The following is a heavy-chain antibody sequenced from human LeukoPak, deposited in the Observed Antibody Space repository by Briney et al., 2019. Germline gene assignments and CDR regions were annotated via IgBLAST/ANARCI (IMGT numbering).Heavy chain of an antibody. CDR3: ARDRVLPPEDSSSPLPFVY. CDR2: IIPIFGIA. Sequence: ASVKVSCKASGGTFSSYAISWVRQAPGQGLEWMGRIIPIFGIANYAQKFQGRVTITADKSTSTAYMELSSLRSEDTAVYYCARDRVLPPEDSSSPLPFVYWGQGTLVTVSS. J-gene: IGHJ4*02. V-gene: IGHV1-69*04. D-gene: IGHD6-6*01. CDR1: GGTFSSYA.